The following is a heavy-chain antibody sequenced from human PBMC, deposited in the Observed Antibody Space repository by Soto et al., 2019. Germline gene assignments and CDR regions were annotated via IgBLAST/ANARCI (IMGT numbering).Heavy chain of an antibody. J-gene: IGHJ6*02. CDR2: IYYVVNT. CDR3: ARHPGYCSGNGCYGYYTMDV. V-gene: IGHV4-39*01. Sequence: PPETLSHSYIVSGESLSSTSYSWARIRQPSGKGLEWIGTIYYVVNTYYNPSLKSRVTISVDTSKNQFSLELTSVTAADTAVYFCARHPGYCSGNGCYGYYTMDVWCQWPTVT. D-gene: IGHD2-2*01. CDR1: GESLSSTSYS.